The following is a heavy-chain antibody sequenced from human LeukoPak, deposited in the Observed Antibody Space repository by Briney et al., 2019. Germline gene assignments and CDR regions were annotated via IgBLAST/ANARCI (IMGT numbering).Heavy chain of an antibody. CDR3: ARADYDILTRAFDY. CDR1: GYTFTSYD. V-gene: IGHV1-8*01. J-gene: IGHJ4*02. CDR2: MNPNNGNT. Sequence: ASVKVSCKASGYTFTSYDINWVRQATGQGLEWMAWMNPNNGNTGNAQKFQGRVTMTRITSISTAYMELSSLRSEDTAVYYCARADYDILTRAFDYWGQGTLVTVSS. D-gene: IGHD3-9*01.